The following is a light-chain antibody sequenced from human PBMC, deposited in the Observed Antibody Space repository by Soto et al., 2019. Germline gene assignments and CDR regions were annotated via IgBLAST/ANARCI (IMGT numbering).Light chain of an antibody. Sequence: EIVMTQSPATLSVSPGERATLSCRASQRVSSFVAWYQQKPGQPPRLLIFGASTRATGVPARFGGSGSGTEFTLTISSLQSEDFAVYYCQQYNNWPLTFGGGTEVEIE. CDR2: GAS. V-gene: IGKV3-15*01. CDR1: QRVSSF. J-gene: IGKJ4*01. CDR3: QQYNNWPLT.